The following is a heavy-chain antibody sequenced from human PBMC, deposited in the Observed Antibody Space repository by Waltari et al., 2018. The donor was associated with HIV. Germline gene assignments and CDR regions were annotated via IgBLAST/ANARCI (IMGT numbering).Heavy chain of an antibody. Sequence: QVQLVESGGGVVQPGRSLRLSCAASGFIVRIFDIHWVRQAPGKGLEWVACFGYDGTKKNFADSLKCRFTISRDNSTNSLYLQMNSLRAEDTAVYYCARDSHYYDSTPFDYWGQGTLVTVSS. D-gene: IGHD3-22*01. V-gene: IGHV3-33*01. CDR2: FGYDGTKK. J-gene: IGHJ4*02. CDR1: GFIVRIFD. CDR3: ARDSHYYDSTPFDY.